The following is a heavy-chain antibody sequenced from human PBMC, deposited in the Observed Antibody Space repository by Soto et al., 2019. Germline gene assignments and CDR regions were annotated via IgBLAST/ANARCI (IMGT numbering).Heavy chain of an antibody. CDR2: IYHSGST. J-gene: IGHJ5*02. CDR3: ARDYGDYTGDWCDP. CDR1: GGSISSSNW. V-gene: IGHV4-4*02. D-gene: IGHD4-17*01. Sequence: QVQLQESGPGLVKPSGTLSLTSAVSGGSISSSNWWSWVRQPPGKGLEWIGEIYHSGSTNYNPSLKSRLTISVDKSKNQFSLKLSSVTAAVTAVYYCARDYGDYTGDWCDPWGQGTLVTVSS.